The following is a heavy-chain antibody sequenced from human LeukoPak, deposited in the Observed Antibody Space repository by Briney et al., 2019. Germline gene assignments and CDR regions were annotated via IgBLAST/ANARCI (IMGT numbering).Heavy chain of an antibody. Sequence: ASVKVSCKASGGTFSSYAISWVRQAPGQGLEWMGGIIPILGTANYAQKFQGRVTITADESTSTAYMELSSLRSEDTAVYYCARGALRGYYWELRFDYWGQGTLVTVSS. V-gene: IGHV1-69*01. CDR1: GGTFSSYA. D-gene: IGHD1-26*01. CDR2: IIPILGTA. CDR3: ARGALRGYYWELRFDY. J-gene: IGHJ4*02.